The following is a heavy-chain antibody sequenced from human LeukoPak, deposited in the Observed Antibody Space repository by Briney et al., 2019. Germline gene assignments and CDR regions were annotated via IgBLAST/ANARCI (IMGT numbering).Heavy chain of an antibody. V-gene: IGHV4-39*01. CDR1: GGSISSSNYF. D-gene: IGHD1-26*01. J-gene: IGHJ4*02. CDR2: IYYSGSS. Sequence: SETLSLTCTVSGGSISSSNYFWGWIRRPPGKGLEWIGSIYYSGSSYYNPSLKSRVTISEDTSKNQFSLKLSSVTAADTAVYYCARHVPSVGFDYWGQGTLVTVSS. CDR3: ARHVPSVGFDY.